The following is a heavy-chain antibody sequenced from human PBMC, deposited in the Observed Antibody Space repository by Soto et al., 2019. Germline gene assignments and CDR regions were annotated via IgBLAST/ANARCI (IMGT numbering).Heavy chain of an antibody. CDR1: GFTFSSYA. CDR2: ISGSGGST. J-gene: IGHJ5*02. V-gene: IGHV3-23*01. D-gene: IGHD3-10*01. CDR3: AKDGEYYYGSGSYLDP. Sequence: EVRLLESGGGLVQPGGSLRLSCAASGFTFSSYAMSWVRQAPGKGLEWVSAISGSGGSTYYADSVKGRFTISRDNSKNTLYLQMNSLRAEDTAVYYCAKDGEYYYGSGSYLDPWGQGTLVTVSS.